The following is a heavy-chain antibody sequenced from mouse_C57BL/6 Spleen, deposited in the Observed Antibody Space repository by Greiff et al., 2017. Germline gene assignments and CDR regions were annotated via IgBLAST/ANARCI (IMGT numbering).Heavy chain of an antibody. D-gene: IGHD3-3*01. CDR2: IDPSDSYT. CDR3: AIRGRTRSYYAMDY. J-gene: IGHJ4*01. V-gene: IGHV1-50*01. Sequence: QVQLQQPGAELVKPGASVKLSCKASGYTFTSYWMQWVKQRPGQGLEWIGEIDPSDSYTNYNQKFKGKATLTVDTSSSTAYMQLSSLTSEDSAVYYCAIRGRTRSYYAMDYWGQGTSVTVSS. CDR1: GYTFTSYW.